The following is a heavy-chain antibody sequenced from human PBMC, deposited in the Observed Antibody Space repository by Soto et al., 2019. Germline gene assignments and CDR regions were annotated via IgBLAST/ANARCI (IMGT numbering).Heavy chain of an antibody. CDR2: ISGSGGST. CDR3: AKEEPALFQYYSFYLDV. J-gene: IGHJ6*03. CDR1: GFTFSSYA. D-gene: IGHD2-2*01. V-gene: IGHV3-23*01. Sequence: EVQLLESGGGLVQPGGSLRLSCAASGFTFSSYAMSWVRQAPGKGLEWVSAISGSGGSTYYADSVKGRFTISRDNSKNTLYLQMNSLSAEDTAVYYCAKEEPALFQYYSFYLDVWGKGTKVTVSS.